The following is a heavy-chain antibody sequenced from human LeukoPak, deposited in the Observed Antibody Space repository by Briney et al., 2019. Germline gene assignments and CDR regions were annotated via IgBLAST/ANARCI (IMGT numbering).Heavy chain of an antibody. Sequence: GGSLRLSCAASGFTFSSYEMNWVRQAPGKGLEWVSYISSSGSTIYYADSVKGRFTISRDNAKSSLYLQMNSLRAEDTAVYYCARDGSIAAAGGAFDYWGQGTLVTVSS. CDR2: ISSSGSTI. V-gene: IGHV3-48*03. D-gene: IGHD6-13*01. J-gene: IGHJ4*02. CDR1: GFTFSSYE. CDR3: ARDGSIAAAGGAFDY.